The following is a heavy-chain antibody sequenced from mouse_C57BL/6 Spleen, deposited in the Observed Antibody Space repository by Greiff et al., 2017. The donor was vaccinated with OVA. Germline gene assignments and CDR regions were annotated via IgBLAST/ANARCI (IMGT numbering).Heavy chain of an antibody. CDR3: TRSTTVVVNDWYFDV. J-gene: IGHJ1*03. D-gene: IGHD1-1*01. CDR1: GFNIKDYY. CDR2: IDPEDGET. Sequence: EVQLQQSGAELVKPGASVKLSCTASGFNIKDYYMHWVKQRTEQGLEWIGRIDPEDGETKYAPKFQGKTTITADTSSNTAYLQLSSLTSSDTAVYYCTRSTTVVVNDWYFDVWGTGTTVTVSS. V-gene: IGHV14-2*01.